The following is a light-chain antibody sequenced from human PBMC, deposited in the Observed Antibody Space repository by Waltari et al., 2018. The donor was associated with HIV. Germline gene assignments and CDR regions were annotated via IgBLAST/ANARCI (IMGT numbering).Light chain of an antibody. CDR3: QVFGSSPRFT. J-gene: IGKJ3*01. CDR2: GAS. Sequence: EIVLTQSPGTLSLSPGDRATLSCRASQSVSDSFLNWYQQKPGQAPRLLIDGASRRATGIPDRFRGSGSGTDFTLTISRLEPEDYAVYYCQVFGSSPRFTFGPGTRVEIK. CDR1: QSVSDSF. V-gene: IGKV3-20*01.